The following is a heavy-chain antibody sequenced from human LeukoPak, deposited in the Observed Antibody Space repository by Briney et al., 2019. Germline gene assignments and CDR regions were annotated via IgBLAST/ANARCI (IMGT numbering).Heavy chain of an antibody. CDR1: GGTFSSYA. CDR2: ISAYNGNT. V-gene: IGHV1-18*01. J-gene: IGHJ4*02. D-gene: IGHD6-19*01. CDR3: ARADKGHSSAWYDDF. Sequence: ASVKVSCKASGGTFSSYAISWVRQAPGQGLEWMGWISAYNGNTNYAQKFQGRVTMTTGTSTTTAYMELRSLRSDATAVYYCARADKGHSSAWYDDFWGQGTLVTISS.